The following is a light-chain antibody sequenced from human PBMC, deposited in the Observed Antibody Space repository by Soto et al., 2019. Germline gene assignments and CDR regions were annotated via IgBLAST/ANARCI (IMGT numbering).Light chain of an antibody. Sequence: EIVLTQSPGTLSLSPGERATLSCRTSQSVRSSHLAWYQQKPGQAPRLLIYGASSRATGIPDRFSDSGSGTDFTLTISRLEPEDFAVYHCRQYSSSPLTFGGGTKVEIK. V-gene: IGKV3-20*01. CDR3: RQYSSSPLT. J-gene: IGKJ4*01. CDR1: QSVRSSH. CDR2: GAS.